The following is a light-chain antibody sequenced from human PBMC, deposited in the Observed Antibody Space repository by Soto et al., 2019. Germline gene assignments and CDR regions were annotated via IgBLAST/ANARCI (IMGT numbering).Light chain of an antibody. CDR3: NSYTSSSTLYVV. CDR2: DVS. CDR1: SSDVGGYNY. V-gene: IGLV2-14*01. J-gene: IGLJ2*01. Sequence: QSALTQPASVSGSPGQSITISCTGTSSDVGGYNYVSWYQQHPGKAPKLMIYDVSNRPSGVSNRFSGSKSGNTASLTISGLQAEDEADYYCNSYTSSSTLYVVFGGGTKLTAL.